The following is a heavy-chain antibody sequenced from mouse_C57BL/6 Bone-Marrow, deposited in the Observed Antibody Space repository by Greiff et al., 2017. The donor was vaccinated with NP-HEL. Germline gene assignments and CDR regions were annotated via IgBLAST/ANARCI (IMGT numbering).Heavy chain of an antibody. J-gene: IGHJ2*01. CDR2: IYPGGGYT. CDR3: ARLYYGSSLDY. Sequence: VMLVESGAELVRPGTSVKMSCKASGYTFTNYWIGWAKQRPGHGLEWIGDIYPGGGYTNYNEKFKGKATLTADKSSSTAYMQFSSLTSEDSAIYYCARLYYGSSLDYWGQGTTLTVSS. CDR1: GYTFTNYW. V-gene: IGHV1-63*01. D-gene: IGHD1-1*01.